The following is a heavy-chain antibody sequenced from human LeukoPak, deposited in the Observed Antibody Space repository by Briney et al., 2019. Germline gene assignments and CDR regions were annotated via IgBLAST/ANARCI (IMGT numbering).Heavy chain of an antibody. Sequence: PGGSLRLSCAASGFTFSSYEMNWVPQAPGKGLEWVSYISSSGSTIYYADSVKGRFTISRDNAKNSLYLQMNSLRAEDTAVYYCAREGYGSPDYWGQGNLVTVSS. CDR3: AREGYGSPDY. CDR2: ISSSGSTI. V-gene: IGHV3-48*03. CDR1: GFTFSSYE. D-gene: IGHD3-10*01. J-gene: IGHJ4*02.